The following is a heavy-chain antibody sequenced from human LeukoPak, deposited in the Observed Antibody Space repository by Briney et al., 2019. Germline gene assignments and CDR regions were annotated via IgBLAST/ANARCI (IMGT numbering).Heavy chain of an antibody. Sequence: GGSLRLSCAASGVTFSDYTMNWVRLAPGQGREWVAFISSSSGYTYYADSVKSRFTVSRENAKNSLYLQMNSLGAEDTAVYYCAKDGGWDHCNRGSCYHDAWGQGTLVTVSS. CDR1: GVTFSDYT. V-gene: IGHV3-21*01. CDR3: AKDGGWDHCNRGSCYHDA. CDR2: ISSSSGYT. J-gene: IGHJ5*02. D-gene: IGHD2-15*01.